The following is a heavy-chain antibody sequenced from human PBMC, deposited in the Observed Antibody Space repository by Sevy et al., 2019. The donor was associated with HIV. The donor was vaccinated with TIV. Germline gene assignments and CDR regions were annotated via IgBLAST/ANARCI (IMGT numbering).Heavy chain of an antibody. CDR2: TSAGGTTT. D-gene: IGHD2-2*01. V-gene: IGHV3-23*01. CDR1: GFIFSNYP. CDR3: AKRYCSTITCYDDDFWNPYYFYGLDV. Sequence: GGSLRLSCAASGFIFSNYPMSWVRHSPGKGLEWVSATSAGGTTTYYADSVEGRFTISRDNSKNTVSLQMNSLGAEDTAIYYCAKRYCSTITCYDDDFWNPYYFYGLDVWGQGISVTVSS. J-gene: IGHJ6*02.